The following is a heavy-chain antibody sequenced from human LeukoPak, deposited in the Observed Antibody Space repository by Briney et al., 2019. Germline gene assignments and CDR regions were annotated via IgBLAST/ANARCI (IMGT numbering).Heavy chain of an antibody. Sequence: SETLSLTCTVSGGSISSYYWSWIRQPPGKGLEWIGYIYYSGSTNYNPSLKSRVTIPVDTSKNQFSLKLSSVTAADTAVYYCATLTPYYYDSSGYTHYYYYMDVWGKGTTVTVSS. D-gene: IGHD3-22*01. CDR3: ATLTPYYYDSSGYTHYYYYMDV. CDR1: GGSISSYY. J-gene: IGHJ6*03. V-gene: IGHV4-59*01. CDR2: IYYSGST.